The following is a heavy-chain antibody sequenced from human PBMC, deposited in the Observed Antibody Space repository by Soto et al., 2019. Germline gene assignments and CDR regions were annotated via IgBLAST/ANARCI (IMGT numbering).Heavy chain of an antibody. Sequence: EVQLVASGGGLIQPGGSLRLSCAASGFAVNSDYMSWVRQAPGKGLEWVSVLYGGGATHYSDSVKGRFTISRDNSKNTVYLQIDSLRAEDTAVYYCARSLPGTYGAFDLWGQGTMVTVSS. J-gene: IGHJ3*01. D-gene: IGHD1-7*01. V-gene: IGHV3-53*01. CDR3: ARSLPGTYGAFDL. CDR1: GFAVNSDY. CDR2: LYGGGAT.